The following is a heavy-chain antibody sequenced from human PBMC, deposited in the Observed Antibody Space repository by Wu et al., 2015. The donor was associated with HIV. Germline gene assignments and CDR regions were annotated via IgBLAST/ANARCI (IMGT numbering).Heavy chain of an antibody. D-gene: IGHD1-14*01. CDR3: AREPRAAPSQPRWRVTYFDY. V-gene: IGHV1-69*13. J-gene: IGHJ4*02. CDR1: GDTFSSSA. CDR2: VIPSFGTS. Sequence: QVQLVQSGAEVKRPGSSVKVSCKASGDTFSSSAIGWVRQAPGHGLEWMGRVIPSFGTSYYAQKFQGTVTITADGCTTTAYLELSSLRSEDTAVYYCAREPRAAPSQPRWRVTYFDYVGQGTLVTVSS.